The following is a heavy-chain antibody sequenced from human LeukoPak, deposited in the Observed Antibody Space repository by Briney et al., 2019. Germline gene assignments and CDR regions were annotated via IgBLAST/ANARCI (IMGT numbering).Heavy chain of an antibody. CDR3: AKAPEWLLLRLDY. CDR2: ISGSGGST. J-gene: IGHJ4*02. D-gene: IGHD3-22*01. Sequence: GGSLRLSCAASGFTVSSNYMSWVRQAPGKGLEWVSAISGSGGSTYYADSVKGRFTISRDNSKNTLYLQMNSLRAEDAAVYYCAKAPEWLLLRLDYWGQGTLVTVSS. V-gene: IGHV3-23*01. CDR1: GFTVSSNY.